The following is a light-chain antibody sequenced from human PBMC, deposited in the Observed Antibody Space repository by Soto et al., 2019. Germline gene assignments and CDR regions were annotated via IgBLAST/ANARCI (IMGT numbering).Light chain of an antibody. J-gene: IGKJ1*01. CDR1: QSVSSY. CDR3: QQRSNWPPI. V-gene: IGKV3-11*01. Sequence: EIVSTQSPATLSLSPGERATLSCRASQSVSSYLAWYQQKPGQAPRLLIYDASNRATGIPARFSGSGSGTDFTLTISSLEPEDFAVYYCQQRSNWPPIFGQGTKV. CDR2: DAS.